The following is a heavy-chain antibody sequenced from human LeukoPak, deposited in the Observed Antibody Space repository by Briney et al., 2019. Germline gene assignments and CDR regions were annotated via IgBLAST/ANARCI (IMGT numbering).Heavy chain of an antibody. CDR3: ARSPANRGAARASGRLVNWFDP. CDR1: GYTFTSYD. J-gene: IGHJ5*02. D-gene: IGHD6-13*01. V-gene: IGHV1-8*03. Sequence: ASVKVSCKASGYTFTSYDINWVRQATGQGLEWMGWMNPNSGNTGYAQQFQGRVTITRSTSINTAYMELSSLRSEDTAVYYCARSPANRGAARASGRLVNWFDPWGQGTLVTVSS. CDR2: MNPNSGNT.